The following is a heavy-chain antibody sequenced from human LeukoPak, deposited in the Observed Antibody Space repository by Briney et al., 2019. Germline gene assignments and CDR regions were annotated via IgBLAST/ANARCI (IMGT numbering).Heavy chain of an antibody. V-gene: IGHV4-39*01. D-gene: IGHD1-26*01. CDR2: IHYSGNT. CDR1: GGSINNDVNY. Sequence: PSETLSLTCTVSGGSINNDVNYWGWIRQPPGKGLEWIGTIHYSGNTYYNPSFKSRVAISMDTSKNQFSLPLSYVTAADTAFYYCARTVREPHSWGQGILVTVSS. CDR3: ARTVREPHS. J-gene: IGHJ4*02.